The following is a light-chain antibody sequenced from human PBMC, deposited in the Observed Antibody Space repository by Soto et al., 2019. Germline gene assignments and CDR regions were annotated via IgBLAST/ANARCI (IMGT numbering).Light chain of an antibody. V-gene: IGLV1-40*01. CDR1: SSNIGAGYD. CDR3: QSYDSSLSGVV. Sequence: QAVVTQPPSVSGAPGQRVTISCTGSSSNIGAGYDVHWYQQLPGTAPKLLIYGNSNRPSGVPDRVSGSKSGTSASLAITGLQAEDEADYYCQSYDSSLSGVVFGGGTKLTVL. CDR2: GNS. J-gene: IGLJ2*01.